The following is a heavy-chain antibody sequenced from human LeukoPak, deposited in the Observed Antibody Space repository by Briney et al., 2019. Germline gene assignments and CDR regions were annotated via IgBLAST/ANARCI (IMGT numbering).Heavy chain of an antibody. CDR1: GYTFTSYY. CDR2: INPSGGST. Sequence: ASVKVSCKASGYTFTSYYMHWVRQVPGQGLEWMGIINPSGGSTSYAQKFQGRVTMTRNTSISTAYMELSSLRSEDTAVYYCAWGGNPWIQLWLVYWGQGTLVTVSS. J-gene: IGHJ4*02. CDR3: AWGGNPWIQLWLVY. V-gene: IGHV1-46*01. D-gene: IGHD5-18*01.